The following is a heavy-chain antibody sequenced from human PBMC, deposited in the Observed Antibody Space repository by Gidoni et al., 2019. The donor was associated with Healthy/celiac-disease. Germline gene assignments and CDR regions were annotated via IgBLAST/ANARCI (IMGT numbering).Heavy chain of an antibody. V-gene: IGHV1-2*02. J-gene: IGHJ4*02. D-gene: IGHD1-26*01. CDR2: INPNSGGT. CDR1: GYTFTGYY. CDR3: ASLGVGATTDFDY. Sequence: QVQLVQSGAEVKKPGAAVKVSCKASGYTFTGYYMHWVRQAPGQGLEWMGWINPNSGGTNAAQKFQGRVTMTRDTSISTAYMELSRLRSDDTAVYYCASLGVGATTDFDYWGQGTLVTVSS.